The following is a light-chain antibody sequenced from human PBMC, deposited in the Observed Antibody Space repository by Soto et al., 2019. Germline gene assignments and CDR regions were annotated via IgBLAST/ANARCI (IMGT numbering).Light chain of an antibody. CDR3: QQYTDWPTT. CDR2: GAS. V-gene: IGKV3-15*01. Sequence: EIVMRQSPATLSVSPGQRATLSCRASQSVRTTVAWYHQRPGQAPRLLIYGASTRATGVPDRFSGGGSGTDFNLTVTRLQSEDFGIYYCQQYTDWPTTLGRGTRWISN. CDR1: QSVRTT. J-gene: IGKJ1*01.